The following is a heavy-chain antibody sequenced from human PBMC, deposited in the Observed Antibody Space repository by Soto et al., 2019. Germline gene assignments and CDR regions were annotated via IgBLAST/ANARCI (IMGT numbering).Heavy chain of an antibody. CDR2: ISSSGSTI. V-gene: IGHV3-11*01. Sequence: PGGSHRVSRTAAECTFGDYDRSWIRQAPGKGLEWVSYISSSGSTIYYADSVKGRFTISRDNAKNSLYLQMNSLRAEDTAVYYCARDAYYYYYMDVWGKGTTVTVSS. CDR3: ARDAYYYYYMDV. J-gene: IGHJ6*03. CDR1: ECTFGDYD.